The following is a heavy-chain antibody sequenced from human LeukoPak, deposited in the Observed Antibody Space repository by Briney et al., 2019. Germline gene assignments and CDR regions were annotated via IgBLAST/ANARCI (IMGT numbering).Heavy chain of an antibody. J-gene: IGHJ3*02. CDR2: IYYSGST. CDR1: GGSISSYY. CDR3: ARVKLRYFDWLPDAFDI. Sequence: SETLSLTCTVSGGSISSYYWSWIRQPPGKGLEWIGYIYYSGSTNYNPSLKSRVTISVDTSKNQFSLKLSSVTAADTAVYYCARVKLRYFDWLPDAFDIWGQGTMVTVSS. D-gene: IGHD3-9*01. V-gene: IGHV4-59*01.